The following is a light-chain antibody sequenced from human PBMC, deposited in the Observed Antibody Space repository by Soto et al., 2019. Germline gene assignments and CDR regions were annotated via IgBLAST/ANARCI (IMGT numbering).Light chain of an antibody. CDR1: QSVASSY. V-gene: IGKV3-20*01. CDR2: DAS. Sequence: EIVLTQSPGTLSLSPGERATLSCWASQSVASSYLAWYQQKPGQAPRLLIYDASTRATGIPDRFSGSGSGTDFTLTINRLEPEDFAVYYCQHYGTSSITFGQGTRLEIK. CDR3: QHYGTSSIT. J-gene: IGKJ5*01.